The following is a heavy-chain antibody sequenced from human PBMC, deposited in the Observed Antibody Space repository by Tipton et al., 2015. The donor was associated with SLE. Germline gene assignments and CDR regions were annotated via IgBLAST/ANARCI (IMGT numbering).Heavy chain of an antibody. V-gene: IGHV4-59*01. CDR2: IYSSGST. CDR3: ARDGSPGWFDP. CDR1: GGSISSYY. J-gene: IGHJ5*02. D-gene: IGHD1-26*01. Sequence: TLSLTCTVSGGSISSYYWSWIRQPPGKGLEWIGYIYSSGSTNYNPSLKSRVTISVDTSTNQFSLKLSSVTAADTAVYFCARDGSPGWFDPWGQGTLVTVSS.